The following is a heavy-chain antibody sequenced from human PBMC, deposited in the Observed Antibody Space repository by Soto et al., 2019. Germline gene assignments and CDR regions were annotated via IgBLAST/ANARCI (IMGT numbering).Heavy chain of an antibody. Sequence: QVQLVQSGAEVKKPGSSVKVSCKASGGTFSSYAISWVRQAPGPGLEWMGGIIPISGTANYAQKFQGRVTITAYESTSTAYMELSSLRSEDTAVYYCARSQGSSTSLEIYYYYYYGMDVWGQGTTVTVSS. D-gene: IGHD2-2*01. CDR1: GGTFSSYA. V-gene: IGHV1-69*01. CDR2: IIPISGTA. J-gene: IGHJ6*02. CDR3: ARSQGSSTSLEIYYYYYYGMDV.